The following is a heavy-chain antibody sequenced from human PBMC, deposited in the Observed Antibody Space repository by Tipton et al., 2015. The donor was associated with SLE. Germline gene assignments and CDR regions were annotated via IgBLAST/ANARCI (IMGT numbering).Heavy chain of an antibody. CDR3: ARVALRVWFNRFDS. D-gene: IGHD3-16*01. CDR2: INHSGST. V-gene: IGHV4-34*01. CDR1: GGSFSGYY. Sequence: TLSLTCAVYGGSFSGYYWSWIRQPPGKGLEWIGEINHSGSTNYNPSLRSRVTISVDTSTNQFFLKLTSVTAADTAVYYCARVALRVWFNRFDSWGQGTLVTVSS. J-gene: IGHJ5*01.